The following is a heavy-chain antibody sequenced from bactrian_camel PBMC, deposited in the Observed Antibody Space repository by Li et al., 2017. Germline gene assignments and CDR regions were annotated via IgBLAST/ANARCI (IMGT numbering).Heavy chain of an antibody. CDR3: AASRGVASLSAMTCAY. CDR1: GFTVEGHC. CDR2: INTRYGST. J-gene: IGHJ4*01. Sequence: HVQLVESGGDSVQAGGSLRVFCATSGFTVEGHCVAWFRQAPGKEREGVARINTRYGSTYYADSAKGRFTISQGNSKNSLYLQMNSLKPEDAAMYYCAASRGVASLSAMTCAYWGQGTQVTVSS. V-gene: IGHV3S63*01. D-gene: IGHD2*01.